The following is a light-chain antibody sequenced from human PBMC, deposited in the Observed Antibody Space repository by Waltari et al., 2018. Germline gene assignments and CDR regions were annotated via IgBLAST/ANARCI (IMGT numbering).Light chain of an antibody. Sequence: SSELTQDPAVSVALGQTVRITCQGDSLRSYYASWYQQKPGQAPVLVIYGKNNRPSGIPDRFSGSSSGNTASLTITGAQAEDEADYYCNSRVSSGNHRVVFGGGTKLTVL. V-gene: IGLV3-19*01. J-gene: IGLJ2*01. CDR3: NSRVSSGNHRVV. CDR1: SLRSYY. CDR2: GKN.